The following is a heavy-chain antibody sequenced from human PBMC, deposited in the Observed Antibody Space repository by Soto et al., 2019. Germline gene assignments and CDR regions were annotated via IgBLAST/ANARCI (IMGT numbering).Heavy chain of an antibody. CDR1: GFTVSSNY. D-gene: IGHD2-21*01. V-gene: IGHV3-66*01. J-gene: IGHJ6*02. Sequence: GGSLRLSCAASGFTVSSNYMSWVRQAPGKGLEWISIIYSAGNTYYADSVKGRFTISRDNPKNTLYLQMNSLGAEDTAVYYCARDFVVGGATINNNYGMYFWGQGTTVTVSS. CDR3: ARDFVVGGATINNNYGMYF. CDR2: IYSAGNT.